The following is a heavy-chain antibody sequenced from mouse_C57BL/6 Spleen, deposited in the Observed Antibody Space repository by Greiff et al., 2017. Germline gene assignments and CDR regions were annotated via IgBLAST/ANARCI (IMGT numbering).Heavy chain of an antibody. CDR2: IYPGSGST. D-gene: IGHD1-1*01. V-gene: IGHV1-55*01. J-gene: IGHJ3*01. CDR1: GYTFTSYW. Sequence: VKLQQPGAELVKPGASVKMSCKASGYTFTSYWITWVKQRPGQGLEWIGDIYPGSGSTNYNEKFKSKATLTVDTSSSTAYMQLSSLTSEDSAVYYCANYYGSSSPWFAYWGQGTLVTVSA. CDR3: ANYYGSSSPWFAY.